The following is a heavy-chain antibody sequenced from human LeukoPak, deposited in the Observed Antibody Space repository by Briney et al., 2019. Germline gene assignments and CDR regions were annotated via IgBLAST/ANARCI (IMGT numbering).Heavy chain of an antibody. CDR2: IYYSGST. CDR3: ARDGYGSGPDHFDY. Sequence: SETLSLTCTVSGGSISSSSYYWGWIRQPPGKGLEWIGSIYYSGSTYCNPSLKSRVTISVDTSKNQFSLKLSSVTAADTAVYYCARDGYGSGPDHFDYWGQGTLVTVSS. D-gene: IGHD3-10*01. CDR1: GGSISSSSYY. V-gene: IGHV4-39*07. J-gene: IGHJ4*02.